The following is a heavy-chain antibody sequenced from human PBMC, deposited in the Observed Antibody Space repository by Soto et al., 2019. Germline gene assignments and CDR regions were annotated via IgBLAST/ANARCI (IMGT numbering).Heavy chain of an antibody. D-gene: IGHD5-18*01. CDR2: ISSSSSYI. Sequence: PGGSLRLSCAASGFTFSSYSMNWVRQAPGKGLEWVSSISSSSSYIYYADSVKGRFTISRDNAKNSLYLQMNSLRAEDTAVYYCARAMGYSYGSFDYWGQGTLVTVSS. CDR1: GFTFSSYS. V-gene: IGHV3-21*01. CDR3: ARAMGYSYGSFDY. J-gene: IGHJ4*02.